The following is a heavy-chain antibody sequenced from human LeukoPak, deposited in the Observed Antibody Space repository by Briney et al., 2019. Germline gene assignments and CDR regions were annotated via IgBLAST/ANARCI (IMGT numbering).Heavy chain of an antibody. CDR2: ISGNDGST. CDR3: GREGSATSKAGGLVI. V-gene: IGHV3-23*01. Sequence: GGSLRLSCAASGFRFSTYAMSWVRQAPGKGLEWVSAISGNDGSTYYADSVKGRFTISRDTSKNTLYLQMNSLRAEDTAIYYWGREGSATSKAGGLVIWGRGKMFVVFS. J-gene: IGHJ3*02. D-gene: IGHD4-23*01. CDR1: GFRFSTYA.